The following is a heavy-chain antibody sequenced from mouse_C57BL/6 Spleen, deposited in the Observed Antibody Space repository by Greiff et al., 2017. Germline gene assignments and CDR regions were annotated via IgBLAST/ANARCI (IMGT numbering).Heavy chain of an antibody. CDR1: GFTFSSYA. Sequence: EVMLVESGGGLVKPGGSLKLSCAASGFTFSSYAMSWVRQTPEKRLEWVATISDGGSYTYYPDNVKGRFTISRDNAKNNLYLQMSHLKSEDTAMYYCARDRHYSNYWYFDVWGTGTTVTVSS. V-gene: IGHV5-4*01. J-gene: IGHJ1*03. CDR2: ISDGGSYT. D-gene: IGHD2-5*01. CDR3: ARDRHYSNYWYFDV.